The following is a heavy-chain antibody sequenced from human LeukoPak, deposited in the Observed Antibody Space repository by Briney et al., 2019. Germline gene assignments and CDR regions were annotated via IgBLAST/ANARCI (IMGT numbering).Heavy chain of an antibody. J-gene: IGHJ4*02. CDR2: IYPGDSDT. D-gene: IGHD6-13*01. CDR3: ARRRGAAAGTSDY. CDR1: AYSFTRYW. V-gene: IGHV5-51*01. Sequence: PGESLKVSCKGSAYSFTRYWIGWVRQMPGEGLEWMGIIYPGDSDTRYSPSFQGQVTISADKSISTAYLQWSSLKASDTAMYYCARRRGAAAGTSDYWGQGTLVTVSS.